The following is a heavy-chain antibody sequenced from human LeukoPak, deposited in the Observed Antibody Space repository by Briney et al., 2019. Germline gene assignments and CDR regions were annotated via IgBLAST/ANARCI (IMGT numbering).Heavy chain of an antibody. CDR1: GGSISSGGYY. Sequence: SQTLSLTCTVSGGSISSGGYYWSWIRQPPGKGLEWIGYIYHSGSTYYNPSLKSRVTISVDRSKNQFSLKLSSVTTADTAVYYCARDKVTGRIFDYWGQGTLVTVSS. CDR3: ARDKVTGRIFDY. J-gene: IGHJ4*02. CDR2: IYHSGST. V-gene: IGHV4-30-2*01. D-gene: IGHD1-14*01.